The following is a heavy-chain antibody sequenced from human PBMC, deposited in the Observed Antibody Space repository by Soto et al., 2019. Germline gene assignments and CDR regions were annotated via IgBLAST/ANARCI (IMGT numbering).Heavy chain of an antibody. CDR2: ISAYNGNT. V-gene: IGHV1-18*01. CDR1: GYTFTSYG. CDR3: AREGYCSSTRCYQPHLYYYYGIAV. Sequence: QVQLVQSGAEVKKPGASVKVSCKASGYTFTSYGISWVRQAPGQGLEWMGWISAYNGNTNYAQKLQGRVTMTTDTSTSTAYMEVRSLRSDDTAVYYCAREGYCSSTRCYQPHLYYYYGIAVWGQGTTVTVSS. D-gene: IGHD2-2*01. J-gene: IGHJ6*02.